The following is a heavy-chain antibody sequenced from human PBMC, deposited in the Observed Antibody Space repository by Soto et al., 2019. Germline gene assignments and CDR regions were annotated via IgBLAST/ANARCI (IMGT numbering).Heavy chain of an antibody. J-gene: IGHJ4*02. V-gene: IGHV3-30-3*01. D-gene: IGHD6-19*01. CDR2: ISYDGTKK. Sequence: PGGSLRLSCAASGFTFSSYAVYWVRQAPGRGLEWVALISYDGTKKYYADSVKGRFTISRDNAKNSLYLQMNSLRAEDTAVYYCARVSRYESSGWYIDYWGQGTLVTVSS. CDR1: GFTFSSYA. CDR3: ARVSRYESSGWYIDY.